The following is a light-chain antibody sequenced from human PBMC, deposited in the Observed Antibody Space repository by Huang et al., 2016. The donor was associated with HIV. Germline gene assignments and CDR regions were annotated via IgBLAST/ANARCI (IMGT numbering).Light chain of an antibody. CDR1: QSVLYSSNNKNY. Sequence: DIVMTQSPDSLAVSLGERATINCRSSQSVLYSSNNKNYLAWYQQKPGQTPKLLIYWASSRQSGVPDRFSGSGSGTNLTLTINSLQTEDVAVYYCQHYYSSPPYTFGQGTKLEIK. CDR3: QHYYSSPPYT. J-gene: IGKJ2*01. V-gene: IGKV4-1*01. CDR2: WAS.